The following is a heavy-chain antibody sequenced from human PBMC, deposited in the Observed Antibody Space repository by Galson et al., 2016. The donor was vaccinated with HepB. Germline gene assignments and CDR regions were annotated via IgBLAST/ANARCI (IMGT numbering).Heavy chain of an antibody. CDR3: TRSGAVYRSGYYHYYSDY. CDR1: DHA. Sequence: DHAMTWFRQAPGKGLDWVGFIRSEAYGGTTEYAASVKGRFTISRDDSKGIAYLQMNSLKTEDTALYYCTRSGAVYRSGYYHYYSDYWGQGTLVTVSS. CDR2: IRSEAYGGTT. D-gene: IGHD3-22*01. V-gene: IGHV3-49*03. J-gene: IGHJ4*02.